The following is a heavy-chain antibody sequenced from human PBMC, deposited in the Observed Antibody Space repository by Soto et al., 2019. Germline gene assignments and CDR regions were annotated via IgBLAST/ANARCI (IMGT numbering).Heavy chain of an antibody. CDR1: GFTFSSYW. D-gene: IGHD6-13*01. J-gene: IGHJ6*03. CDR3: AAYSSTLGYYYYMDV. Sequence: GGSLRLSCAASGFTFSSYWMSWVRQAPGKGLEWVANIKQDGSEKYYVDSVKGRFTISRDNAKNSLYLQMNSLRAEDTAVYYCAAYSSTLGYYYYMDVWGKGTTVTVSS. V-gene: IGHV3-7*01. CDR2: IKQDGSEK.